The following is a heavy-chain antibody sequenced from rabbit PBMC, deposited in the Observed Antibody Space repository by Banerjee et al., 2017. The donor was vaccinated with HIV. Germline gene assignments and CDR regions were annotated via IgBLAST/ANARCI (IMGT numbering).Heavy chain of an antibody. CDR1: GFSFSSGYD. V-gene: IGHV1S40*01. J-gene: IGHJ4*01. CDR2: IYAGSGST. D-gene: IGHD4-2*01. Sequence: QSLEESGGDLVKPGASLTPTCTASGFSFSSGYDMCWVRQAPGKGLECIACIYAGSGSTYYASWAKGRFTISKTSSTTVTLQMTSLTVADTATYFCARDLGGVAGWNFNLWGPGTLVTVS. CDR3: ARDLGGVAGWNFNL.